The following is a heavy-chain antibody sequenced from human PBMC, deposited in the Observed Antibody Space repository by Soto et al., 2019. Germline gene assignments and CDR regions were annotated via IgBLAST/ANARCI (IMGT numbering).Heavy chain of an antibody. CDR2: IYYSGST. CDR1: GGSISSYY. V-gene: IGHV4-59*08. CDR3: ARHNYGSGSTYFDY. D-gene: IGHD3-10*01. J-gene: IGHJ4*02. Sequence: SETLSLTYTVSGGSISSYYWSWIRQPPGKGLEWIGYIYYSGSTNYNPSLKSRVTISVDTSKNQFSLKLNSMTAADTAVYYCARHNYGSGSTYFDYWGQGTLVTVSS.